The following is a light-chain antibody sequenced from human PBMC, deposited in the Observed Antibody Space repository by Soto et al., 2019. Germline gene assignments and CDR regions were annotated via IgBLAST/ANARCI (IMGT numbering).Light chain of an antibody. J-gene: IGKJ4*01. Sequence: DVVMTQSPLSLPVTLGQPASISCRSSESLVYSDGNTYLNWYQQKPGQAPRLLIYDASNRATGIPDRFSGSGSGTDFTLTISSLEPEDSAVYYCQHRSKWPLTFGGGTKGDIK. V-gene: IGKV2-30*01. CDR1: ESLVYSDGNTY. CDR2: DAS. CDR3: QHRSKWPLT.